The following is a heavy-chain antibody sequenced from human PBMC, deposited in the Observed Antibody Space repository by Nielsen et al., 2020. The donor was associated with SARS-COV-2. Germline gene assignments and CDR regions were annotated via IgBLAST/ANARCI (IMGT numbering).Heavy chain of an antibody. CDR1: GFTFSSYG. CDR2: ISYDGSNK. V-gene: IGHV3-30*18. Sequence: SCKASGFTFSSYGMHWVRQAPGKGLEWVAVISYDGSNKYYADSVKGRFTISRDNSKNTLYLQMNSLRAEDTAVYYCAKASHSSGWDNWFDPWGQGTLVTVSS. CDR3: AKASHSSGWDNWFDP. J-gene: IGHJ5*02. D-gene: IGHD6-19*01.